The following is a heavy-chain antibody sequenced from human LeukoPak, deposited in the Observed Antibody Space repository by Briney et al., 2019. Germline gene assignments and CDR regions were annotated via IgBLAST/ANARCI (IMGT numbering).Heavy chain of an antibody. CDR1: GFAFGDYD. J-gene: IGHJ5*02. Sequence: GGSLRLSCVASGFAFGDYDMHWVRQAPGKGLEWVAIIWYDGSKNHYADSVKGRFTISRDNSKNTLYLEMDSLRVEDTAVYYCARRSLVDNWFGPWGQGTLVTVSS. D-gene: IGHD1-26*01. CDR3: ARRSLVDNWFGP. CDR2: IWYDGSKN. V-gene: IGHV3-33*03.